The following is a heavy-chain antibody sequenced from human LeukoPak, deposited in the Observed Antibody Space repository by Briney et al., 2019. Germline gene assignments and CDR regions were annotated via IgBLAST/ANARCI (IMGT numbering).Heavy chain of an antibody. Sequence: PSETLSLTCTVSGGSISSYYWSWIRQPPGKGLEWIGYIYYSGSTNYNPSLKSRVTISVDTSKNQFSLKLSSVTAADTAVYYCARVQSRWVFDYWGQGTLVTVSS. CDR1: GGSISSYY. CDR3: ARVQSRWVFDY. D-gene: IGHD1-1*01. J-gene: IGHJ4*02. V-gene: IGHV4-59*08. CDR2: IYYSGST.